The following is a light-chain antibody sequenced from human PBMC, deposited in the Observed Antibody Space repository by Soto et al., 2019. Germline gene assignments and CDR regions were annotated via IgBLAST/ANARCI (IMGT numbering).Light chain of an antibody. CDR1: QSISSW. CDR3: QQYNSYSPLT. J-gene: IGKJ4*01. Sequence: DIQMTQSPSTLSASVGDRVTITCRASQSISSWLAWYQQKPGKAPKLLIYKASSLESGVPSRFSGSGSGTEFTLTIRSLQPDDFATYYCQQYNSYSPLTFGGGTTGDFK. V-gene: IGKV1-5*03. CDR2: KAS.